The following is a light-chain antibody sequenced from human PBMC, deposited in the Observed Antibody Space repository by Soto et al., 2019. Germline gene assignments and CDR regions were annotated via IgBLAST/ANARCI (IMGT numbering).Light chain of an antibody. CDR2: DVS. CDR1: SSDVGTYNY. V-gene: IGLV2-14*01. Sequence: QSVLTQPASVSGSPGQSITISCTGTSSDVGTYNYVSWYQQHPGKVPKLMIYDVSDRPSGVSNRFSGSKSGNTASLTISGLQAEDEADYYCISYTSSNTWVFGGGTKLTVL. CDR3: ISYTSSNTWV. J-gene: IGLJ3*02.